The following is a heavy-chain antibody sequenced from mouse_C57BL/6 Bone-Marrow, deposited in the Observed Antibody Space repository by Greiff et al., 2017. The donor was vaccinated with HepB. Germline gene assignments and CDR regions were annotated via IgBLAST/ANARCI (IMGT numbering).Heavy chain of an antibody. CDR2: IDPNSGGT. Sequence: QVQLQQPGAELVKPGASVKLSCKASGYTFTSYWMHWVKQRPGRGLDWIGRIDPNSGGTKYNEKFKSKATLTVDKPSSTAYMQLSSLTSEDSAVYYCAKAVVARYWYFDVWGTGTTVTVSS. V-gene: IGHV1-72*01. J-gene: IGHJ1*03. CDR1: GYTFTSYW. CDR3: AKAVVARYWYFDV. D-gene: IGHD1-1*01.